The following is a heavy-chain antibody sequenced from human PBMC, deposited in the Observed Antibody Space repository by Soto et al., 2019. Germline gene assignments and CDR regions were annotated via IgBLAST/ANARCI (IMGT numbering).Heavy chain of an antibody. CDR1: GGTFSSYA. CDR2: IIPIFGTA. V-gene: IGHV1-69*13. CDR3: ARIITMVRGAQRAYDAFDI. Sequence: RASVKVSCKASGGTFSSYAISWVRQAPGQGLEWMGGIIPIFGTANYAQKFQGRVTITADESTSTAYMELSSLRSEDTAVYYCARIITMVRGAQRAYDAFDIWGQGTMVTVSS. D-gene: IGHD3-10*01. J-gene: IGHJ3*02.